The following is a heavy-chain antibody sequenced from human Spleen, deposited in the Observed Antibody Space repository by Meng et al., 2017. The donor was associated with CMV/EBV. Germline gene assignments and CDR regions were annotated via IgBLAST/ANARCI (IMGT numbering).Heavy chain of an antibody. Sequence: GESLKISCAASGFTFSSYSMNWVRQAPGKGLEWVSSISSSSSYIYYADSVKGRFTISRDNAQNSLYLQMNSLRAEDTAVYYCARDLNSSSWYSSVYYYGMDVWGQGTTVTVSS. CDR1: GFTFSSYS. CDR3: ARDLNSSSWYSSVYYYGMDV. J-gene: IGHJ6*02. D-gene: IGHD6-13*01. CDR2: ISSSSSYI. V-gene: IGHV3-21*01.